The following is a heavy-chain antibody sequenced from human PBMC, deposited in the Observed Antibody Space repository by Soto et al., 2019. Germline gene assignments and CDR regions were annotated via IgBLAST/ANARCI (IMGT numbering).Heavy chain of an antibody. D-gene: IGHD3-3*01. V-gene: IGHV4-39*01. CDR1: GGSISSSSYY. CDR2: IYYSGST. CDR3: AIRGSYYDFWSGYPPSGYYGMDV. Sequence: SETLSLTCTVSGGSISSSSYYWGWIRQPPGKGLEGIGSIYYSGSTYYNPSLKSRVTISVDTSKNQFSLKLSSVTADDTAVYYCAIRGSYYDFWSGYPPSGYYGMDVWGQGTTVTVSS. J-gene: IGHJ6*02.